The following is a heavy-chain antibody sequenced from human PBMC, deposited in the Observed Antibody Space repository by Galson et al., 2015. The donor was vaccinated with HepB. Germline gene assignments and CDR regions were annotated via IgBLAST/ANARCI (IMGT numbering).Heavy chain of an antibody. D-gene: IGHD6-19*01. V-gene: IGHV3-23*01. Sequence: LRLSCAASGFTFSSYAMSWVRQAPGKGLEWVSAISGSGGSTYYADSVKGRFTISRDNSKSTLYLQMNSLRAEDTAVYYCASPYSSKTLDGDYWGQGTLVTVSS. CDR1: GFTFSSYA. J-gene: IGHJ4*02. CDR2: ISGSGGST. CDR3: ASPYSSKTLDGDY.